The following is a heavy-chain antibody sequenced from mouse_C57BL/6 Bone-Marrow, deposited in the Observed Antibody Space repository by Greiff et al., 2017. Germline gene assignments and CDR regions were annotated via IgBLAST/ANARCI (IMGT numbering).Heavy chain of an antibody. Sequence: QVQLQQSGAELMKPGASVKLSCKASGYTFTSYWMHWVKQRPIQGLEWIGNIDPSDSETHYNQKFKDKATLTVDKSSSTAYMQLISLTSEDSAVYYCARSYYGNYFDYWGQGTTLTVSS. V-gene: IGHV1-52*01. D-gene: IGHD1-1*01. CDR1: GYTFTSYW. J-gene: IGHJ2*01. CDR3: ARSYYGNYFDY. CDR2: IDPSDSET.